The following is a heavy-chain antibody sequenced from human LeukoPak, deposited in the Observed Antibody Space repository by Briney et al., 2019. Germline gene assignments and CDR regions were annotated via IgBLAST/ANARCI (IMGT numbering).Heavy chain of an antibody. CDR3: ARARPSMWIDY. V-gene: IGHV3-53*05. Sequence: GGSLRLSSAASGFTVSSNYMSWVRQAPGKGLEWVSVIYSGGSTYYADSVKGRFTISRDSSKNTLYLQMNSLRPEDTAVYYCARARPSMWIDYWGQGTLVTVSS. D-gene: IGHD5-12*01. J-gene: IGHJ4*02. CDR1: GFTVSSNY. CDR2: IYSGGST.